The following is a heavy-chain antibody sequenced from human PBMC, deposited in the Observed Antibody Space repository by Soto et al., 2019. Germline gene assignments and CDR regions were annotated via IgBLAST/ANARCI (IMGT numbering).Heavy chain of an antibody. V-gene: IGHV3-23*01. CDR1: GFTFSNYA. Sequence: GGSLRLSCAASGFTFSNYAMTWVRQAPGKGLDWVSAISGSGGTIYHADSVKGRFTISRDNSKNALYLQMNSLGAEDTAVYYCVEESGYGSGSAPDYDYWGQGTLVTVSS. CDR2: ISGSGGTI. J-gene: IGHJ4*02. D-gene: IGHD3-10*01. CDR3: VEESGYGSGSAPDYDY.